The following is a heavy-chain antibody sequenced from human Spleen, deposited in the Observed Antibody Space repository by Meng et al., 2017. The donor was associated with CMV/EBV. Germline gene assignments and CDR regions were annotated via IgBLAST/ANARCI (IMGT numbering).Heavy chain of an antibody. D-gene: IGHD3/OR15-3a*01. J-gene: IGHJ5*02. CDR3: ARDGTGNYRNWFDP. CDR2: IDTGSRYI. Sequence: ASGSSFSRFSMRWVRQAPGKGLEWVSSIDTGSRYIYYADSLKGRFTIFRDNAKASLYLQMNSLRAEDTAVYYCARDGTGNYRNWFDPWGQGTLVTVSS. CDR1: GSSFSRFS. V-gene: IGHV3-21*01.